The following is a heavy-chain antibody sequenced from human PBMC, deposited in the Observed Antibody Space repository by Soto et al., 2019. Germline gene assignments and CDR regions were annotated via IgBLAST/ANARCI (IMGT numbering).Heavy chain of an antibody. D-gene: IGHD3-22*01. CDR1: GYTFAGYY. V-gene: IGHV1-2*04. CDR2: INPNSGGT. Sequence: ASVEVTCEACGYTFAGYYIRWVRQAPGQGLEWMGWINPNSGGTNYAQKFQGWVTMTRDTSISTAYMELSRLRSDDTAVYYCAREYYYDSSGQFDYWGQGTLVTVSS. J-gene: IGHJ4*02. CDR3: AREYYYDSSGQFDY.